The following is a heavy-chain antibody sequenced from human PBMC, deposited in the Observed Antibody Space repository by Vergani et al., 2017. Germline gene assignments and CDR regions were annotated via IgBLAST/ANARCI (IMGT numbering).Heavy chain of an antibody. J-gene: IGHJ5*02. CDR1: GGSFSTGGQS. V-gene: IGHV3-11*01. CDR2: ISDGGETK. CDR3: GRKQSPASLMDKPIDI. D-gene: IGHD1/OR15-1a*01. Sequence: QVQLQESGPGLVKPSQTLSLTCTVSGGSFSTGGQSWTWIRQTPGKGLEWLAHISDGGETKMYAESLKGRFTVSRDNTKNLLILQMKTLKVDDTATYYCGRKQSPASLMDKPIDIWGQGTLVTVSS.